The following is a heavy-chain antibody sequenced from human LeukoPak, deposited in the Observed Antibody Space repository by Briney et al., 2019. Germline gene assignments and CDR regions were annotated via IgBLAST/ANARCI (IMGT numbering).Heavy chain of an antibody. J-gene: IGHJ3*02. V-gene: IGHV3-11*01. D-gene: IGHD4-23*01. Sequence: IPGGSLRLSCAASRFTFSDYYMSWVLQAPGKGLEWVTYTSSGGSIKSYADSVKGRFSISRDSAKNSLYLEMNSLRAEDTAVYYCARVVRGGNSGYAFDIWGQGTMVTVSS. CDR2: TSSGGSIK. CDR1: RFTFSDYY. CDR3: ARVVRGGNSGYAFDI.